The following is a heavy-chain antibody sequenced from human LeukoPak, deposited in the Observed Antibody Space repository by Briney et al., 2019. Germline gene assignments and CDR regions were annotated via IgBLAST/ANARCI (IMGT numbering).Heavy chain of an antibody. D-gene: IGHD2-2*01. J-gene: IGHJ5*02. V-gene: IGHV1-8*01. Sequence: ASVKVSCKASGYTFTSYDINWVRQATGQGLEWMGWMNPNSGNTGYAQKFQGRVTMTRNTPISTAYMELSSLRSEDTAVYYCARSRRRGRSAAIVNWFDPWGQGTLVTVSS. CDR1: GYTFTSYD. CDR2: MNPNSGNT. CDR3: ARSRRRGRSAAIVNWFDP.